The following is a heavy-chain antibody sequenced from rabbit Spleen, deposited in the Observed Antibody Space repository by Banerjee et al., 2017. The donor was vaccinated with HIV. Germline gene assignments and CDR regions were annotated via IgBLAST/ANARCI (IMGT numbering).Heavy chain of an antibody. CDR2: IAGSSSGFT. CDR1: GFDFSDYG. V-gene: IGHV1S45*01. D-gene: IGHD8-1*01. CDR3: ARDTGSSFSSYGMDL. J-gene: IGHJ6*01. Sequence: QQQLEESGGGLVKPGGTLTLTCKASGFDFSDYGMSWVRQAPGKGLEWISCIAGSSSGFTYSATWAKGRFTCSKTSSTTVTLQMTSLTVADTATYFCARDTGSSFSSYGMDLWGQGTLVTVS.